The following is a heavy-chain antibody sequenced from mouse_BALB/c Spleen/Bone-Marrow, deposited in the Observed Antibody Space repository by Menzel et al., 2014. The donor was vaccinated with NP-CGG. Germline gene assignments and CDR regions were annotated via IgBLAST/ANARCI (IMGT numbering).Heavy chain of an antibody. Sequence: LQQPGAEPMKPGASVKISCKATGYAFSTYWIEWVKQRPGHGLEWIGEILPGSGTINYNEKFKGKATFTADTSSNTAYMQLSSLTSEDSAVYYCARLITTGGFAYWGQATPATVSA. CDR2: ILPGSGTI. CDR1: GYAFSTYW. V-gene: IGHV1-9*01. J-gene: IGHJ3*01. CDR3: ARLITTGGFAY. D-gene: IGHD2-4*01.